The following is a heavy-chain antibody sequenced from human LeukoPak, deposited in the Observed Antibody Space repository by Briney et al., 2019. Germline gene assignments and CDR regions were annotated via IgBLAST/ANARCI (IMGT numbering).Heavy chain of an antibody. CDR2: ISAYNGNT. CDR1: GYTFTSYG. J-gene: IGHJ6*02. V-gene: IGHV1-18*01. CDR3: ARYRSSWGASTSGMDV. Sequence: ASVKVSCKASGYTFTSYGISWVRQAPGQGLEWMGWISAYNGNTNYAQKLQGRVTMTTDTSTSTAYMELRSLRSDDTAVYYCARYRSSWGASTSGMDVWGQGTTVTVSS. D-gene: IGHD6-13*01.